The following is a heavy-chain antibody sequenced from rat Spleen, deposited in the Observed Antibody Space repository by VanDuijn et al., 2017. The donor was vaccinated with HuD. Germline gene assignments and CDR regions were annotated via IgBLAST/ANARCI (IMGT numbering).Heavy chain of an antibody. D-gene: IGHD1-11*01. Sequence: VQLVESGGGLVQPGRSLKLSCAASGFTFSDHNMAWVRQAPGKGLEWVARIRTKPHNYAKYYTDSVKGRFTVSREDSKNMVYLQMDDLKTEDTAMYYCTAEAELRDDYDYWGQGVMVTVSS. CDR3: TAEAELRDDYDY. CDR2: IRTKPHNYAK. V-gene: IGHV10-5*01. J-gene: IGHJ2*01. CDR1: GFTFSDHN.